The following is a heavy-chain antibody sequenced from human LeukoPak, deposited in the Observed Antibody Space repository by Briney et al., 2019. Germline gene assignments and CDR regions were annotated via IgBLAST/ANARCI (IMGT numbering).Heavy chain of an antibody. Sequence: SGPPLVKPTQTLTVTCICCGVSISSSGVGVGWIRQPPGTAREWLALIYWNNDKRYNPSKKSRLTITKDTSKTQVVLTMTNMDPVDTATYYCAREKRYSIDLFDKWGQGTLVTVSS. V-gene: IGHV2-5*01. CDR2: IYWNNDK. CDR1: GVSISSSGVG. CDR3: AREKRYSIDLFDK. J-gene: IGHJ4*02. D-gene: IGHD5-18*01.